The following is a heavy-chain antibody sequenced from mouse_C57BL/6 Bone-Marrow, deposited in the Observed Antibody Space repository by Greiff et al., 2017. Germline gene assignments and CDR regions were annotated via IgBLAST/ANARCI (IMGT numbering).Heavy chain of an antibody. J-gene: IGHJ1*03. CDR3: ARESLYYYGSSTSGVPYWYFDV. Sequence: QVQLQQSGAELVRPGTSVKMSCKASGYTFTNYWIGWAKQRPGHGLEWIGDIYPGGGYTNYNEKFKGKATLTADKSSSTAYMQFSSLTSEDSAIYYCARESLYYYGSSTSGVPYWYFDVWGTGTTVTVSS. V-gene: IGHV1-63*01. CDR1: GYTFTNYW. CDR2: IYPGGGYT. D-gene: IGHD1-1*01.